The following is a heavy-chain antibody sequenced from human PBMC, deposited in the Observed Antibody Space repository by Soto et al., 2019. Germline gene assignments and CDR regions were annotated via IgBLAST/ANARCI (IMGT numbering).Heavy chain of an antibody. V-gene: IGHV1-3*01. CDR2: IIVGNGYT. CDR3: ARDKKIDRNTSCHRSFFGCRSDAFDI. CDR1: GYFFTTYA. D-gene: IGHD2-2*01. J-gene: IGHJ3*02. Sequence: QVQLVQSGAEVKKPGASVRVSCKASGYFFTTYAIHWVRQAPGQSLEWVGWIIVGNGYTKYSENFQGRVTITRDTSASTIHMELNSLRSEDTAVYYCARDKKIDRNTSCHRSFFGCRSDAFDIRGQGTMVTISS.